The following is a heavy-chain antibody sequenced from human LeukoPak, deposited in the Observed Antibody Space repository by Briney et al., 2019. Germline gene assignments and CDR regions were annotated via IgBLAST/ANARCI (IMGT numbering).Heavy chain of an antibody. CDR2: IYYSGST. CDR1: GGSISSYF. D-gene: IGHD5-24*01. CDR3: ARVKAESYYYYMDV. J-gene: IGHJ6*03. Sequence: SETLSLTCTVSGGSISSYFWSWIRQPPGKGLQWIGYIYYSGSTYYNPSLKSRVTISVDTSKNQFSLKLSSVTAADTAVYYCARVKAESYYYYMDVWGKGTTVTVSS. V-gene: IGHV4-59*12.